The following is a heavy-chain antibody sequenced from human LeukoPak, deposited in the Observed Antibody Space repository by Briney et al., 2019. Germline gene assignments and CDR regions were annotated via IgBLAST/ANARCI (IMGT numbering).Heavy chain of an antibody. CDR2: IRSKAYGGTT. D-gene: IGHD3-22*01. CDR3: TRSGSGYYYFDY. CDR1: GFTFSSYS. V-gene: IGHV3-49*04. Sequence: SGGSLRLSCAASGFTFSSYSMSWVRQAPGKGLEWVGFIRSKAYGGTTEYAASVKGRFTISRDDSKSIAYLQMNSLKTEDTAVYYCTRSGSGYYYFDYWDQGTLVTVSS. J-gene: IGHJ4*02.